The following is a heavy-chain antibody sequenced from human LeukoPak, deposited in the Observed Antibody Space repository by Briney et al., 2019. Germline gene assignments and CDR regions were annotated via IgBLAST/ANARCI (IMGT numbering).Heavy chain of an antibody. CDR3: ARAKSGWYYSDY. D-gene: IGHD6-19*01. CDR2: VYYSGTA. V-gene: IGHV4-59*08. Sequence: SETLSLTCTVSGGSMRSYYWSWIRQPPGKGLELIGYVYYSGTANYNPSLESQVTILVDTSKNQFSLNLSSVTAADTAVYYCARAKSGWYYSDYWGQGALVSVSS. CDR1: GGSMRSYY. J-gene: IGHJ4*02.